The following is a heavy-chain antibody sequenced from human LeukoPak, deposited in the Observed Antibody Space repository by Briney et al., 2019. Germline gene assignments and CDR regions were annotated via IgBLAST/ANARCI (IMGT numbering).Heavy chain of an antibody. Sequence: GGSLRLSCAASGFTFSSYSMNWVRQAPGKGLEWVSVIYSGGSTYYADSVKGRFTISRDNSKNTLYLQMNSLRAEDTAVYYCARNEYSGSLDYWGQGTLVTVSS. V-gene: IGHV3-53*01. CDR3: ARNEYSGSLDY. CDR1: GFTFSSYS. D-gene: IGHD1-26*01. J-gene: IGHJ4*02. CDR2: IYSGGST.